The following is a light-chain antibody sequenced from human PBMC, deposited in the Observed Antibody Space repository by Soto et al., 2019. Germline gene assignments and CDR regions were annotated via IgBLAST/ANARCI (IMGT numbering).Light chain of an antibody. CDR2: AAS. J-gene: IGKJ4*01. Sequence: IQLTHSPSSLSASVVHRVTITCRASQGISSYLAWYQQQPGKAPKLLIDAASTLQSGVPSRFSGSGSGTDFTLTISSLQPEDFATYSCQQINNYPLTFGGGTKV. CDR3: QQINNYPLT. V-gene: IGKV1-9*01. CDR1: QGISSY.